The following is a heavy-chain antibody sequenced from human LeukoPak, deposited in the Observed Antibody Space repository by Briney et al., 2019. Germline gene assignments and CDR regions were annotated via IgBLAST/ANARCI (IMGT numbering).Heavy chain of an antibody. CDR2: INPNSGGT. Sequence: ASVKVSCKASGYTFTGYYMHWVRQAPGQGLEWMGWINPNSGGTNYAQKFQGRVTMTRDTSISTAYMELSRLRSDDTAVYYCARVGYCSSTSCHHWFDPWGQGTLVTVSS. V-gene: IGHV1-2*02. J-gene: IGHJ5*02. CDR1: GYTFTGYY. CDR3: ARVGYCSSTSCHHWFDP. D-gene: IGHD2-2*01.